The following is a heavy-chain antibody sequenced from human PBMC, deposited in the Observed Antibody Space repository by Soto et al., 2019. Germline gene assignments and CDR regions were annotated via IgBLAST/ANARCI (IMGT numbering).Heavy chain of an antibody. V-gene: IGHV3-53*01. CDR1: GFIVSSYY. Sequence: EVQLAESGGGLIQPGESLRLSCAGSGFIVSSYYMSWVRQAPGKGLEWISVIYSGGSTYYADSVKGRFTISRDNSENTLYLQLNSLRAEDTAVYYCAKSGGNGWFADAFDVWGQGTMVTVSS. J-gene: IGHJ3*01. CDR2: IYSGGST. D-gene: IGHD6-19*01. CDR3: AKSGGNGWFADAFDV.